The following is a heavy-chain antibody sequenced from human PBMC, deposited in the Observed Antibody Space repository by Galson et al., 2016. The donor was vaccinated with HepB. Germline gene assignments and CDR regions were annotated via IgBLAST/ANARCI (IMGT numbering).Heavy chain of an antibody. CDR1: GAPISEYY. CDR2: IYYNVRA. D-gene: IGHD1-14*01. Sequence: SETLSLTCAVPGAPISEYYWSWIRQTPGKGLEWIGYIYYNVRATYNPSLRSRVTLSVDTSKNQLSLNLKSVSAADTAVYYCARHHAGWFDHWGLGTLVTVSS. CDR3: ARHHAGWFDH. J-gene: IGHJ5*02. V-gene: IGHV4-59*01.